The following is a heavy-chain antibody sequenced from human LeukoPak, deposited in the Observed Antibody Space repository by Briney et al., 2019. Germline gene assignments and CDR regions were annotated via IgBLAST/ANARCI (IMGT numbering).Heavy chain of an antibody. V-gene: IGHV4-59*01. J-gene: IGHJ6*02. CDR1: GGSFSSYY. Sequence: SETLSLTCAVYGGSFSSYYWSWIRQPPGKGLEWIGYIYYSGSTNYNPSLKSRVTISVDTSKNQFSLKLSSVTAADTAVCYCARDNDYYYGMDVWGQGTTVTVSS. CDR2: IYYSGST. CDR3: ARDNDYYYGMDV.